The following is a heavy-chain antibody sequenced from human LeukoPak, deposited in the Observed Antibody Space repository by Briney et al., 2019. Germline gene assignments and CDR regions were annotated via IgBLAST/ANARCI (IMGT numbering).Heavy chain of an antibody. J-gene: IGHJ4*02. D-gene: IGHD6-13*01. CDR1: GGSISSYY. V-gene: IGHV4-59*12. Sequence: TSETLSLTCTVSGGSISSYYWSWIRQPPGKGLEWIGYIYYSGSTNYNPSLKSRVTISVDTSKNQFSLKLSSVTAADTAVYYCAREERLDSSSWYPDYWGQGTLVTVSS. CDR3: AREERLDSSSWYPDY. CDR2: IYYSGST.